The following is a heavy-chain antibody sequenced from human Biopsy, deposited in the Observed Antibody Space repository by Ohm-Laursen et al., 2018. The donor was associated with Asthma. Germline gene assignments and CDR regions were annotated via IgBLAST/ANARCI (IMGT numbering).Heavy chain of an antibody. CDR1: GDAMSTSGSY. D-gene: IGHD6-6*01. CDR3: ARAVSSSSYWYFDL. V-gene: IGHV4-39*02. Sequence: ETLSLTCTVSGDAMSTSGSYWGWIRQSPGKGLEWIGSIYYSGRTYYNPSLESRVTIPADTSKNHFSLKVTSVTAADTAVYYCARAVSSSSYWYFDLWGRGGLVTVSS. J-gene: IGHJ2*01. CDR2: IYYSGRT.